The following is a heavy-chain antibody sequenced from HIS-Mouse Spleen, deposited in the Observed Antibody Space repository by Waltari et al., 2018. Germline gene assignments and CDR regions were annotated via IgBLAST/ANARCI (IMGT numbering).Heavy chain of an antibody. CDR1: GYTFTSYD. Sequence: QVQLVQSGAEVKKPGASVKVSCKASGYTFTSYDINWVRQATGQGLEWMGWMKPNSGNKGYAQKFQGRVTMTRNTSISTAYMELSSLRSEDTAVYYCAGARSDQLLYYYYYGMDVWGQGTTVTVSS. CDR2: MKPNSGNK. D-gene: IGHD2-2*01. CDR3: AGARSDQLLYYYYYGMDV. V-gene: IGHV1-8*01. J-gene: IGHJ6*02.